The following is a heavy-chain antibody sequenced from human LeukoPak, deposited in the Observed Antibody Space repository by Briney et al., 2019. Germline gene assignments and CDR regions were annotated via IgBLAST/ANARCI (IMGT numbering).Heavy chain of an antibody. Sequence: SCKASGYTFTGYYMHWVRQAPGKGLEWVAVISYDGSNKYYADSVKGRFTISRDNSKNTLYLQMNSLRAEDTAVYYCAELGITMIGDVWGKGTTVTISS. CDR1: GYTFTGYY. CDR3: AELGITMIGDV. CDR2: ISYDGSNK. D-gene: IGHD3-10*02. V-gene: IGHV3-30*04. J-gene: IGHJ6*04.